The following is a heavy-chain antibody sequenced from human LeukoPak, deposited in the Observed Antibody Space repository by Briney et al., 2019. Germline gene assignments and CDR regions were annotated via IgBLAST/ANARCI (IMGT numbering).Heavy chain of an antibody. CDR2: IKQDGSEK. CDR3: ARDQGDIVATIIPNPFDH. J-gene: IGHJ4*02. D-gene: IGHD5-12*01. V-gene: IGHV3-7*04. CDR1: GFTFSSYW. Sequence: GGSLRLSCAASGFTFSSYWMSWVRQAPGKGLEWVANIKQDGSEKYYVDSVKGRFTISRDNAKNSLYLQMNSLRAEDTAVYYCARDQGDIVATIIPNPFDHWGQGTLVTVSS.